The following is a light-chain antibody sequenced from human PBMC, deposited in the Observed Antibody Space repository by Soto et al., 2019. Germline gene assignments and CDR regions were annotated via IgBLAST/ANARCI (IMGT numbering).Light chain of an antibody. CDR3: QQRSSWPRT. CDR1: QSVSNY. J-gene: IGKJ1*01. V-gene: IGKV3-11*01. CDR2: DTF. Sequence: EIVLTQSPATLSLSPGERATLSCRASQSVSNYLAWYQQKPGQAPRLLIYDTFTRDTGIPARFSGSGSGTDFTLTISSLEPEDFVVYYCQQRSSWPRTFVQGTKVEIK.